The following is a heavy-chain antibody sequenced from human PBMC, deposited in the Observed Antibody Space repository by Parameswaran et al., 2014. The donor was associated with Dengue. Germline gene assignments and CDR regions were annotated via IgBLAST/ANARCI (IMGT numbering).Heavy chain of an antibody. D-gene: IGHD2-15*01. J-gene: IGHJ5*02. V-gene: IGHV1-18*01. CDR2: ISAYNGNT. CDR3: ARDLKGSYGGGSSLDNWFDP. Sequence: WVRQAPGQGLEWMGWISAYNGNTNYAQKLQGRVTMTTDTSTSTAYMELRSLRSDDTAVYYCARDLKGSYGGGSSLDNWFDPWGQGTLVTVSS.